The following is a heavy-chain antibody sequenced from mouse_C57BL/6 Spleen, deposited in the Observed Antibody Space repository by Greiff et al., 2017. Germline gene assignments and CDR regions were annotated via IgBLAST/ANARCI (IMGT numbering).Heavy chain of an antibody. CDR1: GYTFTGYY. CDR2: INPNNGGT. Sequence: VQLQQSGAELVKPGASVKLSCKASGYTFTGYYMHWVKQRPGQGLEWIGSINPNNGGTKYNEKFKGKATLTVDKTSSTAYMQLSSLTSEDSAVDYCAAREGEYFDYWGQGTTLTVSS. J-gene: IGHJ2*01. V-gene: IGHV1-53*01. CDR3: AAREGEYFDY.